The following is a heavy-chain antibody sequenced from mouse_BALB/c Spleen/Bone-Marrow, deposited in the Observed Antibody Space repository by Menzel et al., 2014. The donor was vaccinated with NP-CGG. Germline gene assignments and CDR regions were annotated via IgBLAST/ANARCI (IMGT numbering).Heavy chain of an antibody. J-gene: IGHJ1*01. CDR1: GFAFSSYD. V-gene: IGHV5-12-1*01. Sequence: EVQLVESGGGLVKPGGSLKLSCAASGFAFSSYDMSWVRQTPEKRLEWVAYISSGGGSTYYPDTVKGRFTISRDNAKNTLYLQMSSLKSEDTAMYYCARHKLGRWYFDVWGAGTRSPSPQ. D-gene: IGHD4-1*01. CDR2: ISSGGGST. CDR3: ARHKLGRWYFDV.